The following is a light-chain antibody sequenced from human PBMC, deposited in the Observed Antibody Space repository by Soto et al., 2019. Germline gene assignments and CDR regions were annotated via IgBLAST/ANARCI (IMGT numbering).Light chain of an antibody. CDR1: SSNIGSNT. V-gene: IGLV1-44*01. J-gene: IGLJ2*01. Sequence: QAVVTQPPSASGTPGQRVIISCSGSSSNIGSNTVNWYQHLPGTAPKLLIYSNNQRPSGVPDRFSGSKSGTSASLAISGLQSEDEADYYCAAWDDSLNGRGVFGGGTQLTVL. CDR3: AAWDDSLNGRGV. CDR2: SNN.